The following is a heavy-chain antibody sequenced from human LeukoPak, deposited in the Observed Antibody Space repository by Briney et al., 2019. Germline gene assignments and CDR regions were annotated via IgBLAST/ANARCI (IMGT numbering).Heavy chain of an antibody. Sequence: ASVKVSCKASGYTFTSYGISRVRQAPGQGLEWMGWISAYNGNTNYAQKLQGRVTMTTDTSTSTAYMELRGLRSDDTAVYYCARDLVVVPAAIYHYWGQGTLVTVSS. J-gene: IGHJ4*02. CDR3: ARDLVVVPAAIYHY. CDR1: GYTFTSYG. V-gene: IGHV1-18*01. CDR2: ISAYNGNT. D-gene: IGHD2-2*01.